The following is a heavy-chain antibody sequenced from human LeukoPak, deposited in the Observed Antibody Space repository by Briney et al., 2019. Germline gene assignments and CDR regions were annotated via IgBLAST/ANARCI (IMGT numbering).Heavy chain of an antibody. CDR2: ISSSGAST. CDR3: ATSNLAVAVPDLFDY. V-gene: IGHV3-11*04. D-gene: IGHD6-19*01. CDR1: GFTFSDYY. Sequence: GGSLRLSCTASGFTFSDYYMTWLRQAPGKGLEWVSYISSSGASTYYADSVKGRFTISRDSAKNSLFLHMNSLRAEDTAVYYCATSNLAVAVPDLFDYWGQGTLVTVSS. J-gene: IGHJ4*02.